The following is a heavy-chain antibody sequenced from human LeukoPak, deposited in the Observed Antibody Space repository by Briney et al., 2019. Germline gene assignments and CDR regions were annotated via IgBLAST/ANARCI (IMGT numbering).Heavy chain of an antibody. CDR2: ISYDGSNK. V-gene: IGHV3-30-3*01. CDR1: GFTFSSYA. J-gene: IGHJ4*02. CDR3: ARSLALAVAGN. Sequence: PGGSLRLSCAASGFTFSSYAMHWVRQAPGKGLEWVAVISYDGSNKYYADSVKGRFTISRDNSKNTPYLQMNSLRAEDTAVYYCARSLALAVAGNWGQGTLVTVSS. D-gene: IGHD6-19*01.